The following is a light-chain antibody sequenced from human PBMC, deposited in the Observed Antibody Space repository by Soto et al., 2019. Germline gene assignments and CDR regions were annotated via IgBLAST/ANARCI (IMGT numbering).Light chain of an antibody. CDR1: SSNIGAGYE. J-gene: IGLJ1*01. CDR2: ENN. V-gene: IGLV1-40*01. CDR3: QSYDSSLSGYV. Sequence: QSVLTQPPSVSEAPGQRVTISCTGSSSNIGAGYEAHWYQQVPGTAPKLLIYENNNRPSGVPDLFSASKSGSSASLAITGLQAEDEAEYYCQSYDSSLSGYVFGTGTKVTVL.